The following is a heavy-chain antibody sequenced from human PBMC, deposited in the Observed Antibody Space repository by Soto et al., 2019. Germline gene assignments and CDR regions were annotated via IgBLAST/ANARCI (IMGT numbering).Heavy chain of an antibody. CDR3: AHSVPYDSSGYYYLFDY. D-gene: IGHD3-22*01. J-gene: IGHJ4*02. CDR1: GFSLSTSGVG. V-gene: IGHV2-5*02. Sequence: QITLKESGPTLVKPTQTLTLTCTFSGFSLSTSGVGVGWIRQPPGKALEWLALIYWDDDKRYSPSLKSRLTNTTXXSXNXAVLTMTHMDPVDTATYYCAHSVPYDSSGYYYLFDYWGQGTLVTVSS. CDR2: IYWDDDK.